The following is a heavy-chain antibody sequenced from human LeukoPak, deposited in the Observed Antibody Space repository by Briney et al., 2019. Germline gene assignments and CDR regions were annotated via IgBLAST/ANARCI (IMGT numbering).Heavy chain of an antibody. CDR3: AGAYCSGGSCYETFDY. D-gene: IGHD2-15*01. V-gene: IGHV3-11*01. J-gene: IGHJ4*02. Sequence: KTGGSLRLSCAASGFTFDDYAMHWVRQAPGKGLEWVSSISYSGRTIYYADSVKGRFTISRDNAKNSLYLQMNSLRAEDTAVYYCAGAYCSGGSCYETFDYWGQGTLVTVSS. CDR1: GFTFDDYA. CDR2: ISYSGRTI.